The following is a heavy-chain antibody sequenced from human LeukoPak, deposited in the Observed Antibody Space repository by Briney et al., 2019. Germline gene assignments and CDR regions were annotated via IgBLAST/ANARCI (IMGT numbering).Heavy chain of an antibody. D-gene: IGHD6-13*01. CDR3: ARSGDSTRQIEYYFDY. J-gene: IGHJ4*02. V-gene: IGHV1-18*01. CDR2: ISAYNGNT. Sequence: VASVNVSFKASGYTFTSYGISWVRQAPGQGLEWMGLISAYNGNTNYAQKLQGRVTMTTDTSTSTAYMELRSLRSDDQGVYYCARSGDSTRQIEYYFDYWGQGTLVTVSS. CDR1: GYTFTSYG.